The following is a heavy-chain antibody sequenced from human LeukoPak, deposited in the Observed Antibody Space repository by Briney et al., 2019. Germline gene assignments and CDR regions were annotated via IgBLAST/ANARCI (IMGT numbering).Heavy chain of an antibody. J-gene: IGHJ4*02. CDR1: GYTFTSYG. Sequence: SVKVSCKASGYTFTSYGISWVRQAPGQGLEWMGGIIPIFGTANYAQKFQGRVTITADESTSTAYMELSSLRSEDTAVYYCASTSWGSYYFDYWGQGTLVTVSS. CDR3: ASTSWGSYYFDY. CDR2: IIPIFGTA. D-gene: IGHD3-16*01. V-gene: IGHV1-69*13.